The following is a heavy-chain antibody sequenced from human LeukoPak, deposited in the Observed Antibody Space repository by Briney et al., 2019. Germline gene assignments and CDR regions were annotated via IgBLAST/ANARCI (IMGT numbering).Heavy chain of an antibody. V-gene: IGHV3-74*01. CDR1: GFTFSSYW. D-gene: IGHD3-22*01. Sequence: GGSLRLSCAASGFTFSSYWMHWVRQSPGKGLVWVSRINSDGSSTSYADSVKGRFTISRDNAKNTLYLQMNSLRAEDTAVYYCTSDYFDSSGYRYYFNYWGQGTLVTVSS. J-gene: IGHJ4*02. CDR3: TSDYFDSSGYRYYFNY. CDR2: INSDGSST.